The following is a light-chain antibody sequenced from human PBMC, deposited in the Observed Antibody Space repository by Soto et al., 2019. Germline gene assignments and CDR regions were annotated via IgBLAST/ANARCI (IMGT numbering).Light chain of an antibody. Sequence: QSALTQPASVSGSPGQSITISCTGTSSDVGGYTYVSWYQQHPGKAPKLMIYQVSNRPSGISNRFSGSKSGNTASLTISGHQTEDGADYYCSSYTSRNTRVFGGGTKLTVL. J-gene: IGLJ3*02. CDR1: SSDVGGYTY. CDR3: SSYTSRNTRV. CDR2: QVS. V-gene: IGLV2-14*01.